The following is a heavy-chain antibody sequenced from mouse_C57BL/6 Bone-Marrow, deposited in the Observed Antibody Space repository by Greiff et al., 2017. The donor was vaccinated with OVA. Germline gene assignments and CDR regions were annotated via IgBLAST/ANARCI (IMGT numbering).Heavy chain of an antibody. D-gene: IGHD1-1*01. V-gene: IGHV1-75*01. CDR1: GYTFTDYY. J-gene: IGHJ2*01. CDR3: ALYGSSSYYFDY. Sequence: VKLVESGPELVKPGASVKISCKASGYTFTDYYINWVKQRPGQGLEWIGWIFPGSGSTYYNEKFKGKATLTVDKSSSTAYMLLSSLTSEDSAVYFCALYGSSSYYFDYWGQGTTLTVSS. CDR2: IFPGSGST.